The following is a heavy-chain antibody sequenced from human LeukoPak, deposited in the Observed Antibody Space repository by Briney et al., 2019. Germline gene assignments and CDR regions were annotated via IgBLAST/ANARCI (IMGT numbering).Heavy chain of an antibody. CDR1: GFTVSSNY. J-gene: IGHJ4*02. Sequence: PGGSLRLSCAASGFTVSSNYMSWVRQAPGKGLEWVSVIYSGGSTYYADSVKGRFTISRDNSKNTLYLQMNSLGAEDTAVYYCARDRSYGQVGLDYWGQGTLVTVSS. V-gene: IGHV3-53*01. CDR3: ARDRSYGQVGLDY. D-gene: IGHD5-18*01. CDR2: IYSGGST.